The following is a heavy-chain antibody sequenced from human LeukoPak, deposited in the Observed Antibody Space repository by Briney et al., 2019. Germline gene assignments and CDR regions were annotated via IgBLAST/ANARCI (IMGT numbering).Heavy chain of an antibody. J-gene: IGHJ4*02. V-gene: IGHV3-7*01. D-gene: IGHD3-3*01. CDR3: ARGVVYPAWSGPHWSDY. CDR1: GFTFSSYW. Sequence: PGGSLRLSCAASGFTFSSYWMSWVRQAPGKGPEWVAHIKQDVSQEYHVDSVKGRFTISRDNAKNSLYLQMNSLRAEDTAVYYCARGVVYPAWSGPHWSDYWGQGALVTVSS. CDR2: IKQDVSQE.